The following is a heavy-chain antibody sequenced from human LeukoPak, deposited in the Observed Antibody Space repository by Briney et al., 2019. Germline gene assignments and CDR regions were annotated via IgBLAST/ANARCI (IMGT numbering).Heavy chain of an antibody. V-gene: IGHV5-51*01. CDR3: ASQVYCSRTSCSDH. J-gene: IGHJ4*02. Sequence: GESLKISCKGSGYNFATYWIGWVRQMPGNGLEWMGVIYPGDSDTRYSPSFQGQVTISADKSISTAYLQWSSLKASDSAMYYCASQVYCSRTSCSDHWGQGTLVTVSS. D-gene: IGHD2-2*01. CDR1: GYNFATYW. CDR2: IYPGDSDT.